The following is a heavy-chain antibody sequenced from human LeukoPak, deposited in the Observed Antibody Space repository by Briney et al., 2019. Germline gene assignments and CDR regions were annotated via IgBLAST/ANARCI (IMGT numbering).Heavy chain of an antibody. CDR3: ARAPIAVAGAGHEYFDY. J-gene: IGHJ4*02. D-gene: IGHD6-19*01. Sequence: PSETLSLTCTVSGGSISSSSYYWAWVRQPPGSGLEWIGSIFYSGILYYSPSLKSRVTISVDTSKNQFSLKLTSVTAADTAVYYCARAPIAVAGAGHEYFDYWGQGTLVTVSS. CDR2: IFYSGIL. CDR1: GGSISSSSYY. V-gene: IGHV4-39*01.